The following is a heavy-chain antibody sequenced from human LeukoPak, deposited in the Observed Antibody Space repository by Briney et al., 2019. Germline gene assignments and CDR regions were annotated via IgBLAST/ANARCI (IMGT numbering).Heavy chain of an antibody. CDR2: IYYSGST. CDR1: GGSISSSSYY. CDR3: ARHYKLAAADP. D-gene: IGHD6-13*01. Sequence: PSETLSLTCTVSGGSISSSSYYWGWIRQPPGKGLEWIGSIYYSGSTYYNPSLKSRVTISVDTSKNQFSLKLSSVTAADTAVYYCARHYKLAAADPWGQGTLVTVSS. V-gene: IGHV4-39*01. J-gene: IGHJ5*02.